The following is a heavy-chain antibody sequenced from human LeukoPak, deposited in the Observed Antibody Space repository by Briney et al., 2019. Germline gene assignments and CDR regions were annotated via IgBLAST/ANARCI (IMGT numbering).Heavy chain of an antibody. D-gene: IGHD3-3*02. Sequence: GGSLRLSCAVSGFTFSSYAMSWVRQAPGKGLEWVSSISSSGGSTYYADSVKGRFTISRDNSKNTLYVQMNSLRAEDTAVYYCAKDISSIDYWGQGTLVTVSS. CDR3: AKDISSIDY. J-gene: IGHJ4*02. V-gene: IGHV3-23*01. CDR2: ISSSGGST. CDR1: GFTFSSYA.